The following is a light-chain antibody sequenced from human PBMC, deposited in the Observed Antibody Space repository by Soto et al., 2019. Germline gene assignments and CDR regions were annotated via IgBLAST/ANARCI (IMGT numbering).Light chain of an antibody. J-gene: IGLJ2*01. V-gene: IGLV4-69*01. CDR3: QTWGSGIVV. CDR2: LNSDGSH. CDR1: SGHSSYT. Sequence: QSVLTQSPSASASLGASVKLTCTLTSGHSSYTIAWHQQQPEKGPRYLMNLNSDGSHSKGDGIPDRFSGSSSGAERYLTISRLQSEDEGDYYCQTWGSGIVVFGGGTKLTVL.